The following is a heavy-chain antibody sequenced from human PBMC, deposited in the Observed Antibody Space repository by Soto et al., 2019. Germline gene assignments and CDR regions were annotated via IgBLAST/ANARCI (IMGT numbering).Heavy chain of an antibody. V-gene: IGHV4-34*01. CDR1: GGSFSGYY. Sequence: QVQLQQWGAGLLKPSETLSLTCAVYGGSFSGYYWNWIRQPPGKGLEWIGEINHSGITNYKPSLKSRVTTSVDTSKNQVSLKLSSVTAADTAVYYCARRTRHDMPEGVNWYFDLWGRGTLVTVSS. CDR3: ARRTRHDMPEGVNWYFDL. D-gene: IGHD2-2*01. J-gene: IGHJ2*01. CDR2: INHSGIT.